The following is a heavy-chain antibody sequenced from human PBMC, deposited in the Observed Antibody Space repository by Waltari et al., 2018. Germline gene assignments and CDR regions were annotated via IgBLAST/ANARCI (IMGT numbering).Heavy chain of an antibody. CDR2: ISPYNGNT. Sequence: QVQLVQSGADVKKPGASVTVSCKASGYQFVSYGISWVRQAPGQGLEWMGWISPYNGNTIYAQNVQGRVFMTADTSTDTAYMELTSLRSDDTAVYYCARDRLRWLHSGSDQWGQGTLVTVSS. J-gene: IGHJ4*02. V-gene: IGHV1-18*04. CDR1: GYQFVSYG. CDR3: ARDRLRWLHSGSDQ. D-gene: IGHD5-12*01.